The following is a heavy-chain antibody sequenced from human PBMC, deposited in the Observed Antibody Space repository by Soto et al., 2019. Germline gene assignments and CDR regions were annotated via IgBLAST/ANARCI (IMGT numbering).Heavy chain of an antibody. CDR2: IYYSGST. CDR3: ARYSGRYFYY. Sequence: SETLSLTCTVSGGSISSGGYYWTWIRQHPGKGLEWIGYIYYSGSTSYHPSLKSRVTISVDTSKNQFSLKLRSVTAADTAVYYCARYSGRYFYYWGQGTLVTVSS. V-gene: IGHV4-31*03. J-gene: IGHJ4*02. D-gene: IGHD1-26*01. CDR1: GGSISSGGYY.